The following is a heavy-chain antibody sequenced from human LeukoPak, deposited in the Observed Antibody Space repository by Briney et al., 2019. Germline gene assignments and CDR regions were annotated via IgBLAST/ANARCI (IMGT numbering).Heavy chain of an antibody. CDR3: ARKSESSGWHDY. J-gene: IGHJ4*02. CDR2: ISGDGGST. D-gene: IGHD3-22*01. V-gene: IGHV3-43*02. Sequence: GGSLRLSCAAPGFMFHDYAIHWVRQAPGKGLEWVSLISGDGGSTFYADSVKGRFTISRDNSKNSLYLQMNSLRSDDTALYYCARKSESSGWHDYWGQGTLVTVSS. CDR1: GFMFHDYA.